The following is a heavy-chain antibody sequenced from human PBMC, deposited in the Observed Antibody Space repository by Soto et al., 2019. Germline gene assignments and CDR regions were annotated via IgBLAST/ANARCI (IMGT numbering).Heavy chain of an antibody. CDR2: IIPILGIG. D-gene: IGHD6-19*01. J-gene: IGHJ6*03. V-gene: IGHV1-69*04. Sequence: QVQLVQSGAEVKKPGSSVKVSCKASGGTFSSYAFNWVRQAPGQGLEWMGRIIPILGIGDYAQRFQGRVTITADKSTSTVYMELSSLRSEDTAVYYRARNPRAVAAMHMDVWGKGTMVTVSS. CDR3: ARNPRAVAAMHMDV. CDR1: GGTFSSYA.